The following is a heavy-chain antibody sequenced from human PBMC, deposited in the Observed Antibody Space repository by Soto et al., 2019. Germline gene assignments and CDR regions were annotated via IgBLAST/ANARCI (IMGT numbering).Heavy chain of an antibody. Sequence: SVKVSCKASGGRFSSSAISSVRQAPGQRLEWMGGIIPIVGTANYAQKFQGRATITADESTSTAYMELSSLRSEDTSVYYCAISFVWYSGYEGPKVELGAIDYWGPGTLVTASS. CDR3: AISFVWYSGYEGPKVELGAIDY. J-gene: IGHJ4*02. V-gene: IGHV1-69*13. CDR1: GGRFSSSA. D-gene: IGHD5-12*01. CDR2: IIPIVGTA.